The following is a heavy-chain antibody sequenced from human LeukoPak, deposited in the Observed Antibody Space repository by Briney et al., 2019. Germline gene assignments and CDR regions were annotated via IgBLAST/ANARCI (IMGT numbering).Heavy chain of an antibody. V-gene: IGHV4-30-2*01. Sequence: PSETLSLTCAVSGGSISSGDFPWSWIRQPPGEGLEWIGYIFHTGHTSYNPSLKSRVTISIDTSKNQFSLRLNSVTAADTAVYYCARVARQHDIPYWGQGTLVTVSS. CDR1: GGSISSGDFP. D-gene: IGHD3-9*01. CDR3: ARVARQHDIPY. J-gene: IGHJ4*02. CDR2: IFHTGHT.